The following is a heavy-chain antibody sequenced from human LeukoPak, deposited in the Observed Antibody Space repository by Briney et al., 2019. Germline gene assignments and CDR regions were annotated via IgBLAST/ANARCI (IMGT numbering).Heavy chain of an antibody. J-gene: IGHJ6*02. CDR3: ASHTMVRGRSYYYYGMDV. Sequence: SVKVSCKASGGTFSSNAISWVRQAPGQGLEWMGGIIPIFGTANYAQKFQGRVTITADESTSTAYMELSSLRSEDTAVYYCASHTMVRGRSYYYYGMDVWGQGTTVTVSS. D-gene: IGHD3-10*01. V-gene: IGHV1-69*13. CDR2: IIPIFGTA. CDR1: GGTFSSNA.